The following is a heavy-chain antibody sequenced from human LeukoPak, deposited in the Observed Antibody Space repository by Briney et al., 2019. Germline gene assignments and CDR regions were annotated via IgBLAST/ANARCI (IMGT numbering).Heavy chain of an antibody. CDR3: ARELTYSDY. V-gene: IGHV3-7*01. J-gene: IGHJ4*02. CDR2: IKEDGSEG. Sequence: PGGSLRLSCAASGFTFNNYYMSWGRQAPGKGLEWVANIKEDGSEGYYMDSVKGRFTISRDNAKNSLYLQMNSLRAEDTAVYYCARELTYSDYRGQGTLVTVSS. CDR1: GFTFNNYY. D-gene: IGHD4-11*01.